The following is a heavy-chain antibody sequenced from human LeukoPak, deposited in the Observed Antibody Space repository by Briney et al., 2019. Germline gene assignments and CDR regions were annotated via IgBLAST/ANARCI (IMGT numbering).Heavy chain of an antibody. Sequence: PGGSLRLSCAASGFTFSSYEMNWVRQAPGKGLEWVSYISSSGSTIYYADPVRGRFTISRDNAKNSLYLQMNSLRVEDTAVYYCARDGVGADGIDYWGQGTLVTVSS. CDR3: ARDGVGADGIDY. CDR2: ISSSGSTI. J-gene: IGHJ4*02. CDR1: GFTFSSYE. D-gene: IGHD1-26*01. V-gene: IGHV3-48*03.